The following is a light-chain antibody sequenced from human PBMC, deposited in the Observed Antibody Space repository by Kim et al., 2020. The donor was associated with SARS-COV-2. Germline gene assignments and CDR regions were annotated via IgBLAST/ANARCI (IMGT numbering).Light chain of an antibody. CDR3: ISRDSSGLHRV. Sequence: SSELTQDPAVSVALGQTVRITCQGDSLRSYYASWYQQKPGQAPELVISGKNNRPSGIPDRFSGSSSGNTASLSITGAQAEDEADYYCISRDSSGLHRVFGGGTQLTVL. V-gene: IGLV3-19*01. J-gene: IGLJ2*01. CDR1: SLRSYY. CDR2: GKN.